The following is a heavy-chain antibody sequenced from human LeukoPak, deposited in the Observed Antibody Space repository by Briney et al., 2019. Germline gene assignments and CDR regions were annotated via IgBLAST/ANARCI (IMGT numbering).Heavy chain of an antibody. V-gene: IGHV3-30-3*01. J-gene: IGHJ4*02. CDR1: GFTFSSYA. D-gene: IGHD1-26*01. Sequence: GRSLRLSCAASGFTFSSYAMHWVRQAPGKGLEWVAVISYDGSNKYYADSVKGRFTISRDNSKNTLYLQMNSLRAEDTAVYYCARSDISGASGSYDYWGQGTLVTVSS. CDR2: ISYDGSNK. CDR3: ARSDISGASGSYDY.